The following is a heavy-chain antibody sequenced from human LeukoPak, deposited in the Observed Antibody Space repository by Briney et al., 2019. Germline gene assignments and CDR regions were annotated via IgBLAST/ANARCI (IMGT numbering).Heavy chain of an antibody. CDR1: GFAFSSYA. CDR2: ISYDGSNK. CDR3: AKDSYSKGDF. D-gene: IGHD6-13*01. J-gene: IGHJ4*02. Sequence: GRSLRLSCAASGFAFSSYAMHWVRQAPGKGLEWVAVISYDGSNKYYADSVKGRFTISRGNSKNTLYLQMNSLRAEDTAVYYCAKDSYSKGDFWGQGVLVTVSS. V-gene: IGHV3-30-3*01.